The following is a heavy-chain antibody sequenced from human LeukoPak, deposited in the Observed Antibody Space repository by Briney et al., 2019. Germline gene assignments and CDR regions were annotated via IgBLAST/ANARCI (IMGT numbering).Heavy chain of an antibody. D-gene: IGHD5-24*01. CDR1: GYTFTGYY. Sequence: ASVKVSCKASGYTFTGYYMHWVRQAPGQGLEWMGRINPNSGGTNYAQKFHGRVTMTRETSIRTAFMELGRLGADATAVYYCARDRRDGYNDYWGQGTLVTVSS. J-gene: IGHJ4*02. CDR3: ARDRRDGYNDY. CDR2: INPNSGGT. V-gene: IGHV1-2*06.